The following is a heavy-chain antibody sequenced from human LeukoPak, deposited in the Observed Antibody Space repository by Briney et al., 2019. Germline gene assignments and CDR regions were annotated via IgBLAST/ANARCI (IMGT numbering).Heavy chain of an antibody. CDR3: VKSTRVTTAYYYYGMDV. CDR1: GFTFSNYA. V-gene: IGHV3-64D*06. J-gene: IGHJ6*02. D-gene: IGHD4-17*01. CDR2: ISSNGGST. Sequence: GGSLRLSCSASGFTFSNYAMHWVRQAPGKGLEYVSAISSNGGSTFYADSVKGRFTISRDNSENTPYFQMNSLRAEDTAVYYCVKSTRVTTAYYYYGMDVWGQGTTVTVSS.